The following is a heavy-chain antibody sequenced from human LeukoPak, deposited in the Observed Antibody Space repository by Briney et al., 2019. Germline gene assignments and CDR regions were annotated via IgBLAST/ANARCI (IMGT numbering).Heavy chain of an antibody. V-gene: IGHV1-18*04. CDR3: ARDSPYYDILTGYYIGDY. D-gene: IGHD3-9*01. J-gene: IGHJ4*02. CDR2: ISAYNGNT. CDR1: GYTFTSYG. Sequence: ASVQVSCKASGYTFTSYGISWVRQAPGQGLEWMGWISAYNGNTNYAQKLQGRVTMTTDTSTSTAYMELRSLRSDDTAVYYCARDSPYYDILTGYYIGDYWGQGTLVTVSS.